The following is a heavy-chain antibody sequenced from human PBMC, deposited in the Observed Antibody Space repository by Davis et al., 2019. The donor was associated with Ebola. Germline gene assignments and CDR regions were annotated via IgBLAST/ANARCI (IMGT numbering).Heavy chain of an antibody. CDR3: ARDVNWSFDY. J-gene: IGHJ4*02. CDR2: INHSGST. CDR1: GGSFSGYY. D-gene: IGHD1-1*01. V-gene: IGHV4-34*01. Sequence: MPGGSLRLSCAVYGGSFSGYYWSWIRQPPGKGLEWIGEINHSGSTNYNPSLKSRVTISVDTSKNQFSLKLSSVTAADTAVYYCARDVNWSFDYWGQGTLVTVSS.